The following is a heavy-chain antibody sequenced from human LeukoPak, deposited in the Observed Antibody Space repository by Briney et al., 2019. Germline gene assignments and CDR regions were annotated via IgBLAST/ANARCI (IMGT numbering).Heavy chain of an antibody. CDR2: IKQDGSEK. Sequence: GGSLRLSCAASGFTFSSYWMSWVRQAPGKGLEWVANIKQDGSEKYYVDSVKGRFTISRDNAKNSLYPQMNSLRAEDTAVYYCARREMATIDDAFDIWGQGTMVTVSS. CDR3: ARREMATIDDAFDI. D-gene: IGHD5-24*01. J-gene: IGHJ3*02. V-gene: IGHV3-7*01. CDR1: GFTFSSYW.